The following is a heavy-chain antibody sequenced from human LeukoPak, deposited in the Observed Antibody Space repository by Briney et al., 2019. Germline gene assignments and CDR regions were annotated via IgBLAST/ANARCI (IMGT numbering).Heavy chain of an antibody. CDR2: INHSGST. Sequence: PSETLSLTCAVYGGSFSGYYWSWIRQPPGKGLEWIGEINHSGSTNYNPSLKSRVTISVDTSKNQFSLKLSSVTAADTAVYYCARVPRGVGLLPQGGSDPWGQGTLVTVSS. V-gene: IGHV4-34*01. CDR1: GGSFSGYY. CDR3: ARVPRGVGLLPQGGSDP. J-gene: IGHJ5*02. D-gene: IGHD2-8*02.